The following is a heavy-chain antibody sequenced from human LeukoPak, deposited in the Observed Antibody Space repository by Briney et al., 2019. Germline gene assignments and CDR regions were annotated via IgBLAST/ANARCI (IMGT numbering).Heavy chain of an antibody. D-gene: IGHD2-15*01. V-gene: IGHV3-30*18. CDR3: AKQGRDHCCGGSCYLFDY. J-gene: IGHJ4*02. Sequence: PGGSLRLSCAASGFTFISFGMHWVRQAPGKGLQWVALISFDGGDKYYADSVKGRFTISRDNSKDTLFLQMNSLRPEDTAVYYCAKQGRDHCCGGSCYLFDYWGQGTLVTVSS. CDR2: ISFDGGDK. CDR1: GFTFISFG.